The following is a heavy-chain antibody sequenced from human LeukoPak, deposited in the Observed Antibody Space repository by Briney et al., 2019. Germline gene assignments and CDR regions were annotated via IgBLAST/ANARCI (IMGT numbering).Heavy chain of an antibody. CDR3: ASRTRTYYDFWSGYYPQPYFDY. V-gene: IGHV3-23*01. D-gene: IGHD3-3*01. J-gene: IGHJ4*02. CDR2: ISGSGGST. CDR1: GFTVSSNY. Sequence: GGSLRLSCAASGFTVSSNYMSWVRQAPGKGLEWVSAISGSGGSTYYADSVKGRFTISRDNSKNTLYLQMNSLRAEDTAVYYCASRTRTYYDFWSGYYPQPYFDYWGQGTLVTVSS.